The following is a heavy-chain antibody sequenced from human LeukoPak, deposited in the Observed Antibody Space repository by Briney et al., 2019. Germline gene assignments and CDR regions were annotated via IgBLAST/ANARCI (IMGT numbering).Heavy chain of an antibody. CDR1: GFTFSNSW. Sequence: GGSLRLSCAASGFTFSNSWLHWVRQAPGKGLVWVSRINERGSSTSYADSVKGRFTISRDNAKNTLYLQMNNLRADDTAVYYCAGGRLVATSKAVAIDYWGQGTLVTVSS. J-gene: IGHJ4*02. CDR2: INERGSST. CDR3: AGGRLVATSKAVAIDY. V-gene: IGHV3-74*01. D-gene: IGHD5-12*01.